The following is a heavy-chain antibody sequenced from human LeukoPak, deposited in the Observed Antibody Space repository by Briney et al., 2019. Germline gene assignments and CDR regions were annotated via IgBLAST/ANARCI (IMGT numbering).Heavy chain of an antibody. J-gene: IGHJ4*02. CDR3: AKDLSGTLTY. D-gene: IGHD1-26*01. CDR1: GFTFSNYN. CDR2: ISTSSSYI. Sequence: PGGSLRLSCAASGFTFSNYNMNWVRQAPGKGLEWVSSISTSSSYIYYADSVKGRFTISRDNAKKSLYLQMNSLRAEDTAVYYCAKDLSGTLTYWGQGTLVTVSS. V-gene: IGHV3-21*04.